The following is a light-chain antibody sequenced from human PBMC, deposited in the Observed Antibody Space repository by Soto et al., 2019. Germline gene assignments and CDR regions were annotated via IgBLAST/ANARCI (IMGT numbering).Light chain of an antibody. V-gene: IGKV3-15*01. Sequence: EIVMTQSPATLYVSPGGRATLSCRASQSISDTLAWYQQKPGQAPRLLIHGASTRATGFPARFSGSGSGTDFTLTISSLQSEDFAVYYCQQYNNWPWTFGQGTRWIS. J-gene: IGKJ1*01. CDR1: QSISDT. CDR2: GAS. CDR3: QQYNNWPWT.